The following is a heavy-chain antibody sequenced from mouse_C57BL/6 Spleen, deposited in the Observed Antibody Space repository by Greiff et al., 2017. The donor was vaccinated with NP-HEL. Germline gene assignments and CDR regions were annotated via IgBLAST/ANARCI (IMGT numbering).Heavy chain of an antibody. D-gene: IGHD1-1*01. CDR1: GFTFSSYA. Sequence: EVKLMESGEGLVKPGGSLKLSCAASGFTFSSYAMSWVRQTPEKRLEWVAYISSGGDYIYYADTVKGRFTISRDNARNTLYLQMSSLKSEDTAMYYCTRGGSSFDYWGQGTTLTVSS. CDR2: ISSGGDYI. CDR3: TRGGSSFDY. J-gene: IGHJ2*01. V-gene: IGHV5-9-1*02.